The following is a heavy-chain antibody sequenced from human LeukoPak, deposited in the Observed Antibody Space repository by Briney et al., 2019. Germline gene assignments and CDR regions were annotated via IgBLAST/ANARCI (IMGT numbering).Heavy chain of an antibody. Sequence: ASVKVSCKASGYTFTSYDINWVRQATGQGLEWMGWMNPNSGNTGYAQKFQGRVTMTTDTSTSTAYMELRSLRSDDTAVYYCARMGAYDILTGYYETSNFDYWGQGTLVTVSS. V-gene: IGHV1-8*01. CDR2: MNPNSGNT. J-gene: IGHJ4*02. D-gene: IGHD3-9*01. CDR3: ARMGAYDILTGYYETSNFDY. CDR1: GYTFTSYD.